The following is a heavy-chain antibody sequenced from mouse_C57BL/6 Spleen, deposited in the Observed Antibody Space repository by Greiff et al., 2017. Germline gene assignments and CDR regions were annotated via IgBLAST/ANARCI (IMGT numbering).Heavy chain of an antibody. CDR3: ARAITTVVWDWYFDV. CDR2: INPSTGGT. D-gene: IGHD1-1*01. V-gene: IGHV1-42*01. J-gene: IGHJ1*03. CDR1: GYSFTGYY. Sequence: EVQLQQSGPELVKPGASVKISCKASGYSFTGYYMNWVKQSPEKSLEWIGEINPSTGGTTYNQKFKAKATLTVDKSSSTAYMQLKSLTSEDSAVYYCARAITTVVWDWYFDVWGTGTTVTVSS.